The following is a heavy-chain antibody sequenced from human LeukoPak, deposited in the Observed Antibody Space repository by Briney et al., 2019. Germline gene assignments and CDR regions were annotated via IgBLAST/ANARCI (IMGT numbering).Heavy chain of an antibody. CDR3: ARDLGYYYDSSGYYYFDY. CDR1: GFTFRSYS. V-gene: IGHV3-21*01. J-gene: IGHJ4*02. Sequence: PGGSLRLSCAASGFTFRSYSMNWVRQAPGKALEWVSSISSSSSYIYYADSVKGRFTISRDNAKNSLYLQMNSLRAEDTAVYYCARDLGYYYDSSGYYYFDYWGQGTLVTVSS. D-gene: IGHD3-22*01. CDR2: ISSSSSYI.